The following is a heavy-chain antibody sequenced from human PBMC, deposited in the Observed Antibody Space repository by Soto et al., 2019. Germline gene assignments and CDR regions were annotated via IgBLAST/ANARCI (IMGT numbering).Heavy chain of an antibody. CDR2: IKSKTGGGTT. V-gene: IGHV3-15*01. CDR1: GFTFSNAW. CDR3: TTMDGNSWVFDY. J-gene: IGHJ4*02. D-gene: IGHD6-19*01. Sequence: PGGSLRLSCAASGFTFSNAWMSWVRQAPGKGLEWVGRIKSKTGGGTTDYAAPVKGRFTISRDDSKNTLYLQMNSLRTEDTAVYYCTTMDGNSWVFDYWGEGTLVTVSS.